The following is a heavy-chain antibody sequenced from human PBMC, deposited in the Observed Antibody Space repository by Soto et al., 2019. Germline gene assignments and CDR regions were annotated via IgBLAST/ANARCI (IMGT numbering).Heavy chain of an antibody. CDR1: GFTFSSYA. Sequence: EVQLLESGGGLVQPGGSLRLSCAASGFTFSSYAMSWVRQAPGKGLEWVSAISDSGCSTYYADSVKGRFTISRDNSKNALDLQMNSLRAEDTVVYYCAKFHTAMAYYYFDYWGQGTLVTVSS. CDR2: ISDSGCST. CDR3: AKFHTAMAYYYFDY. V-gene: IGHV3-23*01. J-gene: IGHJ4*02. D-gene: IGHD5-18*01.